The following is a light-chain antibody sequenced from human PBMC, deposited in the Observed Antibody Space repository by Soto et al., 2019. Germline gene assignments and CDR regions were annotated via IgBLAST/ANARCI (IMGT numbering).Light chain of an antibody. Sequence: QSVLTQPPSVCAAPGQTVTVSCSGNSSNIGNSYVSWYQQFPGTAPRLLIYDDNKRPSGIRDRFSGSKSGTSATLAITGLQTGDEAVYYCGTWDSSLTNGRAVFGGGTKLTVL. CDR1: SSNIGNSY. V-gene: IGLV1-51*01. CDR2: DDN. J-gene: IGLJ3*02. CDR3: GTWDSSLTNGRAV.